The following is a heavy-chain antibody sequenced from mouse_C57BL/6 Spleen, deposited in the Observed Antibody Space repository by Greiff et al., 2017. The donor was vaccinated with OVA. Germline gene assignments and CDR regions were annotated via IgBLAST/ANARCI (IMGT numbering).Heavy chain of an antibody. CDR1: GYSITSGYY. Sequence: EVKVEESGPGLVKPSQSLSLTCSVTGYSITSGYYWNWIRQFPGNKLEWMGYISYDGSNNYNPSLKNRISITRDTSKNQFFLKLNSVTTEDTATYYCARDHDGYGYFDVWGTGTTVTVSS. D-gene: IGHD2-3*01. CDR2: ISYDGSN. J-gene: IGHJ1*03. V-gene: IGHV3-6*01. CDR3: ARDHDGYGYFDV.